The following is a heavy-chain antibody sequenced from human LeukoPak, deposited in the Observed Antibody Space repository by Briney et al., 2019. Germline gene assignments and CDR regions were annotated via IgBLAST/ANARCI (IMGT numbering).Heavy chain of an antibody. D-gene: IGHD5-12*01. CDR2: IYYSGST. V-gene: IGHV4-59*01. CDR1: GGSISSYY. CDR3: ARVSGYDWESSYDY. Sequence: ETLSLTCTVSGGSISSYYWSWIRQPPGKGLEWIGYIYYSGSTNYNPSLKSRVTISVDTSKNQFSLKLSSVTAADTAVYYCARVSGYDWESSYDYWGQGTLVIVSS. J-gene: IGHJ4*02.